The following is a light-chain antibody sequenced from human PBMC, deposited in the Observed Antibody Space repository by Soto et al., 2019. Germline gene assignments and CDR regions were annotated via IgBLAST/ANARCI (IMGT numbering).Light chain of an antibody. J-gene: IGKJ1*01. CDR3: QQYGSSPPT. CDR2: GAS. Sequence: EIVLTQSPGTLSLSPGERATLSCRASQSVSGSSLAWYQQEPGQAPRFLIYGASSRATGIPDRFSGSGSGTDFTLTISRMEPEDFAVYYCQQYGSSPPTFGQGTKVDIK. V-gene: IGKV3-20*01. CDR1: QSVSGSS.